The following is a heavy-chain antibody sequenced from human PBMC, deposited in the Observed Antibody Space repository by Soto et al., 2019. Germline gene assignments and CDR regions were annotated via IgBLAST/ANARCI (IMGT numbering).Heavy chain of an antibody. Sequence: SETLSLTCTVSGGSISSYYWSWIRQPPGKGLEWIGYIYYSGSTNYNPSLKSRVTISVDTSKNQFSLKLSSVTAADTAVHYCARRYGSCFDYWGQGTLVTVSS. J-gene: IGHJ4*02. V-gene: IGHV4-59*08. CDR3: ARRYGSCFDY. D-gene: IGHD5-18*01. CDR1: GGSISSYY. CDR2: IYYSGST.